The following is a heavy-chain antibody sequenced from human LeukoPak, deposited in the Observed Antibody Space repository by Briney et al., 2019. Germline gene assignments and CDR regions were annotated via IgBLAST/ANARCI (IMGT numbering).Heavy chain of an antibody. Sequence: ASVKVSCKASGNTFTNYDINWVRQATGQGLEWMGWMNPNTGITGYAQRLQGRVSMTRNTSISTAYMGLSSLTPEDTAVYYCASGDSSSWYEYWGQGTLVTVSS. CDR2: MNPNTGIT. V-gene: IGHV1-8*01. CDR1: GNTFTNYD. D-gene: IGHD6-13*01. CDR3: ASGDSSSWYEY. J-gene: IGHJ4*02.